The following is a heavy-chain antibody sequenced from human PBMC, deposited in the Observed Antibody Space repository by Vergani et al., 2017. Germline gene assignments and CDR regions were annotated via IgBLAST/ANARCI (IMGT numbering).Heavy chain of an antibody. CDR2: ISSDGGST. J-gene: IGHJ3*02. CDR3: AKVGRSEVAGTFGAFDI. D-gene: IGHD6-19*01. V-gene: IGHV3-23*04. CDR1: GFTFSTYA. Sequence: EVQLVESGGGLVKPGGSLRLSCAASGFTFSTYAMTWVRQAPGKGLEWVSTISSDGGSTYYADSVKGRFTISRDNSKNTLFLHMNSLRPEDTAVYYCAKVGRSEVAGTFGAFDIWGQGTMVTVSS.